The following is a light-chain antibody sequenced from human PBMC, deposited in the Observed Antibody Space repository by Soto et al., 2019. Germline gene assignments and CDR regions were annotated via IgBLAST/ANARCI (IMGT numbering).Light chain of an antibody. V-gene: IGKV3-20*01. CDR1: QSVSSSY. J-gene: IGKJ1*01. CDR2: GAS. Sequence: EIVFTQSPGTLSLSPGARAILSCRARQSVSSSYLVWYQQKPGQAPRLLIYGASNSATGIPDRFSGSGSGTDFTITISRLEPEDEAVYYCQQYGTSPTFGQGTKVDIK. CDR3: QQYGTSPT.